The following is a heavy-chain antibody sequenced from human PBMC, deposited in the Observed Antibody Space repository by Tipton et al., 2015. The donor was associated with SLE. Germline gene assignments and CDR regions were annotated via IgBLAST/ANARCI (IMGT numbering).Heavy chain of an antibody. J-gene: IGHJ4*02. CDR3: ANGEGYYDSSGRA. V-gene: IGHV3-30*02. D-gene: IGHD3-22*01. Sequence: SLRLSCAASGFIFSIYGMHWVRQAPGKGLEWVAFIRYDGTNKYYADSVKGRFTISRDNSKNTLYLQMNSLRAEDTAVYYCANGEGYYDSSGRAGGQGTLVTVSS. CDR1: GFIFSIYG. CDR2: IRYDGTNK.